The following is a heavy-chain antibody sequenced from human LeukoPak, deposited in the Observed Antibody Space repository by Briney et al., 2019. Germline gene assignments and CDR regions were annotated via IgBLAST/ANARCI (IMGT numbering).Heavy chain of an antibody. CDR3: AGLVGRYSSGLYYYYFDY. D-gene: IGHD3-22*01. Sequence: SETLYLTCTVSGDSINSLDLWRWVRQPPGKGLEWIGEMYLSGTTHSNPSVKSRVTIPIDKSKNQFFLNLSSVTAADTAVYYCAGLVGRYSSGLYYYYFDYWGQGTLVTVSS. J-gene: IGHJ4*02. V-gene: IGHV4-4*02. CDR2: MYLSGTT. CDR1: GDSINSLDL.